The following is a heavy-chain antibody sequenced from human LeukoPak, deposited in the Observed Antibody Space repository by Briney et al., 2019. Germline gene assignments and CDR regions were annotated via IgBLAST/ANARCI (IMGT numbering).Heavy chain of an antibody. D-gene: IGHD6-13*01. Sequence: GASVKVSCMASGYTFTGYYMHWVRQAPGQGLEWMGWINPNSGGTNYAQKFQGRVTMTRDTSISTAYMELSRLRSDDTAVYYCARASEPIAAHNPLDYWGQGTLVTVSS. CDR3: ARASEPIAAHNPLDY. CDR2: INPNSGGT. J-gene: IGHJ4*02. V-gene: IGHV1-2*02. CDR1: GYTFTGYY.